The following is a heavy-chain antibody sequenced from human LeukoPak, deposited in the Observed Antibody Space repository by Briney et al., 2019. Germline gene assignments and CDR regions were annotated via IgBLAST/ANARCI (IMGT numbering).Heavy chain of an antibody. CDR3: AGHRKGSRGLYYYYYMDV. Sequence: SETLSLTCAVYGGSFSGYYWSWIRQPPGKGLEWIGEINHSGSTNYNPSLKSRVTISVDTSKNQFSLKLSSVTAADTAVYYCAGHRKGSRGLYYYYYMDVWGKGTTVTISS. CDR1: GGSFSGYY. D-gene: IGHD2-15*01. V-gene: IGHV4-34*01. CDR2: INHSGST. J-gene: IGHJ6*03.